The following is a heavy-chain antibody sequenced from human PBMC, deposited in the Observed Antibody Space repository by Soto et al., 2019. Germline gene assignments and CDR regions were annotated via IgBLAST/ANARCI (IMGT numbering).Heavy chain of an antibody. D-gene: IGHD3-22*01. CDR1: GFTFSTYG. CDR3: ARSGLALPYPASHWFDP. Sequence: EVQLVESGGGLVKPGGSLRLSCAASGFTFSTYGMNWVRQAPGKGLEWLSSISDSGHYIYYADSVKGRFTISRDNAKNSLFLQMNSLRGEDTAVYYCARSGLALPYPASHWFDPWGHGTLVTVSS. J-gene: IGHJ5*02. CDR2: ISDSGHYI. V-gene: IGHV3-21*01.